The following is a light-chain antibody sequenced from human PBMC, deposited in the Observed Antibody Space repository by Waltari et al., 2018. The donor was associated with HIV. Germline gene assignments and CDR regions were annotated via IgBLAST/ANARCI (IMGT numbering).Light chain of an antibody. J-gene: IGLJ2*01. V-gene: IGLV3-19*01. Sequence: SSELTQDPAVSVALGQTVKIACLGDSLRKYYASWYRLRPGQAPQLLVYGKNSRPSGIPDRVSASSSGNRAFLTITWARAEDEADYYCACWDRSGDYILFGGGTSLTGL. CDR2: GKN. CDR1: SLRKYY. CDR3: ACWDRSGDYIL.